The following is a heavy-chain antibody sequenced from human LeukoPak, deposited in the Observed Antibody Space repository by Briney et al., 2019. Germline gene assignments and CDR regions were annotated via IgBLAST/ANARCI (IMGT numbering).Heavy chain of an antibody. CDR2: ISGDGGST. J-gene: IGHJ4*02. CDR3: AKDIMMTLWARTSGPFDY. CDR1: GFTFDDYA. D-gene: IGHD1-1*01. Sequence: PGGSLRLSCAASGFTFDDYAMHWVRQAPGKGLEWVSLISGDGGSTNYADSVKGRFTISRDNSKNSLYLQMNSLRTEDTALYYCAKDIMMTLWARTSGPFDYWGQGTLVTVSS. V-gene: IGHV3-43*02.